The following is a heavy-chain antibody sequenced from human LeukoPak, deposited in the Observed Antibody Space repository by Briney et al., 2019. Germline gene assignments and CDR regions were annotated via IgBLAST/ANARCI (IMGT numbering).Heavy chain of an antibody. CDR3: ARQGRRDGYNPNWFDP. CDR2: IYYSGST. Sequence: SETLSLTCTVSGGSISSSSYYWGWIRQPPGKGLEWIGSIYYSGSTYYNPSLKSRVTISVDTSKNQFSLKLSSVTAVDTAVYYCARQGRRDGYNPNWFDPWGQGTLVTVSS. J-gene: IGHJ5*02. V-gene: IGHV4-39*01. D-gene: IGHD5-24*01. CDR1: GGSISSSSYY.